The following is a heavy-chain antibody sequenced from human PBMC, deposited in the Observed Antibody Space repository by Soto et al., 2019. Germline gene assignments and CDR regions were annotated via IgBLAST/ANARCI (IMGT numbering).Heavy chain of an antibody. V-gene: IGHV3-9*01. CDR2: ISWNSGSI. CDR3: AKGGLLWFGELMMPFDY. Sequence: EVQLVESGGGLGQPGRSLRLSCAASGFTFDDYAMHWVRQAPGKGLEWVSGISWNSGSIGYADSVKGRFTISRDNAKNSLYLQMNSLIAEDTALYYCAKGGLLWFGELMMPFDYWGQGTLVTVSS. J-gene: IGHJ4*02. D-gene: IGHD3-10*01. CDR1: GFTFDDYA.